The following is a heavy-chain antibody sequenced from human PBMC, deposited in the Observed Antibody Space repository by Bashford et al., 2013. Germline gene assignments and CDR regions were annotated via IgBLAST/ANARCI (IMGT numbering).Heavy chain of an antibody. D-gene: IGHD5-24*01. CDR2: IKQDGSEK. J-gene: IGHJ4*02. Sequence: GGSLRLSCAASASTSSGFMFRNYWMSWVRQAPGKGLEWVANIKQDGSEKYYVDSVKGRFTISRDNAQNSLYLQMNNLRAEDTAVYYCVSFPWLQFAFDYWGQGTLVTVSS. CDR3: VSFPWLQFAFDY. CDR1: ASTSSGFMFRNYW. V-gene: IGHV3-7*01.